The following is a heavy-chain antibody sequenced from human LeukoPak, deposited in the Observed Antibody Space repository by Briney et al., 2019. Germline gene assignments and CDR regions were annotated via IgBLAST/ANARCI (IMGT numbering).Heavy chain of an antibody. J-gene: IGHJ4*02. CDR1: GFTFRSYA. V-gene: IGHV3-30*15. CDR3: AREQSGDGWSGFDY. Sequence: PGGSLRLSCAASGFTFRSYAMHWVRQASGKGLEWVAVISDDGSRQHYADFLEGRITISRDNSKNTVSLQMSSLRTEDTAVYFCAREQSGDGWSGFDYWGQGTLVTVSS. CDR2: ISDDGSRQ. D-gene: IGHD6-19*01.